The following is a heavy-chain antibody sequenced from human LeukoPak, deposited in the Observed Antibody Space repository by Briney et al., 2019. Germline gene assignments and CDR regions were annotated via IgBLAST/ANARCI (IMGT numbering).Heavy chain of an antibody. D-gene: IGHD3-10*01. J-gene: IGHJ4*02. V-gene: IGHV1-18*01. CDR2: ISGHNGDV. CDR1: GYTFSNYG. Sequence: GASVKVSCKASGYTFSNYGITWVRQAPGQGLEWMGTISGHNGDVNYAPKFQGRVTMTTDTSPTTAYMELRSLRFDDTAVYYCARYNSLLRGVTTSDYWGQGTLVTVSS. CDR3: ARYNSLLRGVTTSDY.